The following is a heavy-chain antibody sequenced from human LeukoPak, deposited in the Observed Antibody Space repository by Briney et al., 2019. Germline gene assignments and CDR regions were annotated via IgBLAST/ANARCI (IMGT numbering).Heavy chain of an antibody. CDR2: INWNGGST. V-gene: IGHV3-20*04. J-gene: IGHJ3*02. CDR3: ARGSREDAFDI. CDR1: GFTFDDYS. Sequence: GSLRLSCAASGFTFDDYSMSWVRQAPGKGLEWVSGINWNGGSTGYADSVKGRFTISRDNAKNSLNLQMNSLRAEDTALYYCARGSREDAFDIWGQGTMVTVSS.